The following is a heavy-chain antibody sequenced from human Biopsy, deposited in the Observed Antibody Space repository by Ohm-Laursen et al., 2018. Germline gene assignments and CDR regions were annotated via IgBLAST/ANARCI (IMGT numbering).Heavy chain of an antibody. CDR3: AKVSSGLLNANHYYGMDA. D-gene: IGHD5-12*01. Sequence: SLRLSFAASGFIFDDYAMHWVRQAPGKGLEWVSLISWDGGRTYYADSVKGRFTISRDNGKNSLYLQMNSLRSEDTALYYCAKVSSGLLNANHYYGMDAWGQGTTVTVSS. V-gene: IGHV3-43*02. J-gene: IGHJ6*02. CDR2: ISWDGGRT. CDR1: GFIFDDYA.